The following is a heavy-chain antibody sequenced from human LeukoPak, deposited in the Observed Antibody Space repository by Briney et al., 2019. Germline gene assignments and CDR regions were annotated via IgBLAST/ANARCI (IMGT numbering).Heavy chain of an antibody. Sequence: GGSLRLSCAASGFTFSSYAISWVRQAPGQGLEWMGGIIPIFGTANYAQKFQGRVTITADKSTSTAYMELSSLRSEDTAVYYCARGRPYYYDNNGYSLGFDYWGQGTLVTVSS. CDR1: GFTFSSYA. CDR3: ARGRPYYYDNNGYSLGFDY. D-gene: IGHD3-22*01. V-gene: IGHV1-69*06. J-gene: IGHJ4*02. CDR2: IIPIFGTA.